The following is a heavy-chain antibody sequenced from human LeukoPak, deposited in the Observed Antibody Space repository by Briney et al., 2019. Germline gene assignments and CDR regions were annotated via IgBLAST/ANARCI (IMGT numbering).Heavy chain of an antibody. CDR1: GGSISSYY. CDR2: IYYSGST. Sequence: PSETLSLACTVSGGSISSYYWSWIRQPPGKGLEWIGYIYYSGSTNYNPSLKSRVTISVDTSKNQFSLKLSSVTAADTAVYYCARDLSDDYVWGSYRYTDYWGQGTLVTVSS. V-gene: IGHV4-59*01. D-gene: IGHD3-16*02. CDR3: ARDLSDDYVWGSYRYTDY. J-gene: IGHJ4*02.